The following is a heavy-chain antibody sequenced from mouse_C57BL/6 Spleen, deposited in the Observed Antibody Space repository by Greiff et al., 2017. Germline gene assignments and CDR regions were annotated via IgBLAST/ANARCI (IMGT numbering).Heavy chain of an antibody. D-gene: IGHD2-2*01. CDR1: GYSITSGYY. V-gene: IGHV3-6*01. CDR2: ISYDGSN. CDR3: AGGGYYWYFDV. Sequence: EVQLMESGPGLVKPSQSLSLTCSVTGYSITSGYYWNWIRQFPGNKLEWMGYISYDGSNNYNPSLKNRISITRDTSKNQFFLKLNSVTTEDTATYYCAGGGYYWYFDVWGTGTTVTVSS. J-gene: IGHJ1*03.